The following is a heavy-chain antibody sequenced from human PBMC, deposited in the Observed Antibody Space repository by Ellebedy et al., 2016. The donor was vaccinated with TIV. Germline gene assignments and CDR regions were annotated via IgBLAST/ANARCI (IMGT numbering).Heavy chain of an antibody. V-gene: IGHV3-7*01. D-gene: IGHD3-22*01. CDR1: GFTFNNYW. CDR3: ARENDFYDSSAYYTHFDF. Sequence: GGSLRLSCVASGFTFNNYWMTWVRQAPGKGLEWVANIKGDGSQREFLESVKGRFTVSRDNAKNSVYLQMNSLRGDDTAVYFCARENDFYDSSAYYTHFDFWGQGTLVTVSS. CDR2: IKGDGSQR. J-gene: IGHJ4*02.